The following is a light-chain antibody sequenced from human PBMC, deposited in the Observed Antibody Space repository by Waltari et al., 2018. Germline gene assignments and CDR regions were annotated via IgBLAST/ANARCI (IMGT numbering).Light chain of an antibody. Sequence: SSALTQDPAVSVALGQAVRITCQGDSLRTYYASWYQQKPGQAPVLVIYGKSNRPSGLPDRFSGSSSGNTASLTISGAQAEDEADYYCASRDSSGNHAVFGGGTKLTVL. V-gene: IGLV3-19*01. CDR2: GKS. J-gene: IGLJ2*01. CDR1: SLRTYY. CDR3: ASRDSSGNHAV.